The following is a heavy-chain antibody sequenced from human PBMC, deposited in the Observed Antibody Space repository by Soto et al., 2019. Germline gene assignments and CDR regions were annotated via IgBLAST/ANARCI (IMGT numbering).Heavy chain of an antibody. J-gene: IGHJ3*02. CDR3: ARARFTIHASDDFDI. V-gene: IGHV5-51*01. D-gene: IGHD3-3*01. CDR1: GWSLTSYL. Sequence: VESLKGSFRYSGWSLTSYLIFFVLQMPGKGLYCMGIIYPGDSDTRYSPSFQCQVTISADKSISTAYLQWSSLKASDTAMYYCARARFTIHASDDFDIRGPGTMV. CDR2: IYPGDSDT.